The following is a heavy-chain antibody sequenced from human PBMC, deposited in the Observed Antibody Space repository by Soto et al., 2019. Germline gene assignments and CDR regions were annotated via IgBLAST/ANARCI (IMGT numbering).Heavy chain of an antibody. J-gene: IGHJ4*02. D-gene: IGHD2-8*01. Sequence: PGGSLRLSCSASGFTFSSYAMHWVRQAPGKGLEYVSAISSNGGSTYYADSVKGRFTISRDNSKNTLYLQMSSLRAEDTAVYYCVKDPSMVYAPLSFDDWGQGTRVTVAS. CDR2: ISSNGGST. V-gene: IGHV3-64D*08. CDR1: GFTFSSYA. CDR3: VKDPSMVYAPLSFDD.